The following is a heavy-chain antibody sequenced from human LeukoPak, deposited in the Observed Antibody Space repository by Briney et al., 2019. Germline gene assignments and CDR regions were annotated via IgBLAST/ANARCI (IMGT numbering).Heavy chain of an antibody. CDR2: ISGGGGST. CDR1: EFTFSNYA. V-gene: IGHV3-23*01. Sequence: GGSLRLSCAASEFTFSNYAMNWVRQAPGKGLEWVSGISGGGGSTYYADSVKGRFTISRDNSKNTLYLQMDSMRAEDTALYYCAKGSGINHYHWIDPWGQGTLVTVSS. D-gene: IGHD1-14*01. J-gene: IGHJ5*02. CDR3: AKGSGINHYHWIDP.